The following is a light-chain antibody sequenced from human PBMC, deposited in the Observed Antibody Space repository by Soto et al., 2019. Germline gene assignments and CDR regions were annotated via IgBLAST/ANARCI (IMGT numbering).Light chain of an antibody. CDR1: QSVSSSY. V-gene: IGKV3-20*01. J-gene: IGKJ4*01. CDR3: QQYGSSRELT. Sequence: EIVLTQSPGTLSLSPGERANLSCRASQSVSSSYLAWYQQKPCQAPRLLIYGASSRATGIPDRFSGSGSGTDFTLTISRLEPEVFAVYYCQQYGSSRELTFGGGTKVEIK. CDR2: GAS.